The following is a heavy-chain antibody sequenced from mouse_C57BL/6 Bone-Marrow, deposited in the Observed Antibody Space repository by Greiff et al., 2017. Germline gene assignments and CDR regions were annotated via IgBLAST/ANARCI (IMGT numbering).Heavy chain of an antibody. CDR1: GFTFSNYP. CDR3: NIYYDYGEVNN. J-gene: IGHJ2*01. Sequence: EVKLVESGGGLVQPGGSMKLSCVASGFTFSNYPMNWVRQSPEKGLEWAAQIRLKPDNYATHYAESVKGRFTISRDDSKSSVYLQLNDLRAEDTGIYCCNIYYDYGEVNNWGQGTTRTVPS. CDR2: IRLKPDNYAT. D-gene: IGHD2-4*01. V-gene: IGHV6-3*01.